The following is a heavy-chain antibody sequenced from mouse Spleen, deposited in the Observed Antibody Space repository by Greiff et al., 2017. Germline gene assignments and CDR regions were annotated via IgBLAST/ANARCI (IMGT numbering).Heavy chain of an antibody. J-gene: IGHJ1*01. CDR2: INPSSGYT. CDR1: GYTFTSYW. D-gene: IGHD2-12*01. V-gene: IGHV1-7*01. Sequence: QVQLKQSGTVLARPGASVKISCTASGYTFTSYWMHWVQQRPGQGLEWIGYINPSSGYTKYNHKVKDQATLTADNSNSTAYLQLSSLTYEDSAIYYCATYDVDFDVWGAGTTLTVSS. CDR3: ATYDVDFDV.